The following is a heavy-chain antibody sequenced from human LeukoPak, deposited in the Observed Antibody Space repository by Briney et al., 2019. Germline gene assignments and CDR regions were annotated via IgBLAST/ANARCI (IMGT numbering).Heavy chain of an antibody. D-gene: IGHD3-3*01. Sequence: PSETLSLTCTVSGGSISSHYWSWIRQPPGKGLEWIGYIYYSGSTNYNPSLKSRVTISVDTSKSQLSLKLSSVTAADTAVCYCGGQYYDFWSGYGYYYYYMDVWGKGTTVTVSS. CDR3: GGQYYDFWSGYGYYYYYMDV. CDR2: IYYSGST. CDR1: GGSISSHY. J-gene: IGHJ6*03. V-gene: IGHV4-59*11.